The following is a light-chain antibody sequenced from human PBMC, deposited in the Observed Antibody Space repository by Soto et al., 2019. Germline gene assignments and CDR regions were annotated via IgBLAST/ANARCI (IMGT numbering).Light chain of an antibody. Sequence: EIVMTQSPATLSVSPGERATLSCRASQSVSSNLAWYQQKPGQAPRLLIYGASARATGIPARFSGSGSGTEFTLTISNLQSEDFAVYYCQQYKNWPSWMLGQGTKVDI. CDR1: QSVSSN. J-gene: IGKJ1*01. CDR2: GAS. CDR3: QQYKNWPSWM. V-gene: IGKV3-15*01.